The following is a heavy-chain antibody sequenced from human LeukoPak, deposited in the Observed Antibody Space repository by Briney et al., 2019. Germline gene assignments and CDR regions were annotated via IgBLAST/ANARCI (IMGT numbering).Heavy chain of an antibody. V-gene: IGHV4-59*12. CDR1: GGSISSYY. CDR3: ARVPGGYSSYYYYMDV. CDR2: IYYSGST. Sequence: PSETLSLTCSVSGGSISSYYWSWIRQPPGKGLEWIGYIYYSGSTNYNPSLKSRVTISVDTSKNQFSLKLSSVTAADTAVYYCARVPGGYSSYYYYMDVWGKGTTVTVSS. D-gene: IGHD5-18*01. J-gene: IGHJ6*03.